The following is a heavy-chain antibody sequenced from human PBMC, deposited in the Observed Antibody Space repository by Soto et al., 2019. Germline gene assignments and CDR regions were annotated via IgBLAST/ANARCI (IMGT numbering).Heavy chain of an antibody. V-gene: IGHV6-1*01. J-gene: IGHJ6*02. D-gene: IGHD1-7*01. CDR3: ARVRLTGTGVYHYYYGIDV. CDR1: GDSVSSNSAA. Sequence: SRTLSLTCAMSGDSVSSNSAAWNWIRQSPSRGLEWLGRTYYRSKWYNDYAVSVKSRITINPDTSKNQFSLQLNSVTPEDTAVYYCARVRLTGTGVYHYYYGIDVWGQGTTVTVSS. CDR2: TYYRSKWYN.